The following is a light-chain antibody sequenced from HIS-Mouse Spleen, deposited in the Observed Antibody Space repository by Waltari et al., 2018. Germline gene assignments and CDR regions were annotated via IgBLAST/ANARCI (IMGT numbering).Light chain of an antibody. CDR3: SSYTSSSFNVV. J-gene: IGLJ2*01. CDR2: DVS. V-gene: IGLV2-14*03. Sequence: QSALTQPASVSGSPGQSITISCTGTSSYVGGYNYVSWYPQHPGKAPKLMIYDVSNRPSGVSNRFSGSKSGNTASLTISGLQAEDEADYYCSSYTSSSFNVVFGGGTKLTVL. CDR1: SSYVGGYNY.